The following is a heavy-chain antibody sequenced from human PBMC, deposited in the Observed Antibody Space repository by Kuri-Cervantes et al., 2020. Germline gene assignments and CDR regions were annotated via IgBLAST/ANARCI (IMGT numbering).Heavy chain of an antibody. CDR3: ASGPVAVALYFDY. Sequence: ASVKVSCKASGYTFTSYGISWVRQAPGQGLEWMGIINPSGGSTSYAQKFQGRVTMTRDTSTSTVYMELSSLRSEDTAVYYCASGPVAVALYFDYWGQGTLVTVSS. CDR1: GYTFTSYG. J-gene: IGHJ4*02. CDR2: INPSGGST. D-gene: IGHD6-19*01. V-gene: IGHV1-46*01.